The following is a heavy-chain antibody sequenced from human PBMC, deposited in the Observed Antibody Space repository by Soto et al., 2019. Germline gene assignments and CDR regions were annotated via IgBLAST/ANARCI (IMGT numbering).Heavy chain of an antibody. CDR3: ARAVAGPQKFDY. V-gene: IGHV1-18*01. D-gene: IGHD6-19*01. J-gene: IGHJ4*02. CDR1: GYNFTSYG. Sequence: QVQLVQSGAEVKKPGASVKVSCKASGYNFTSYGISWVRQAPGQGLEWMGWISAYNGNTKYAQKDQGRVTMTTDTSNSTAYMELRSLRSDDRAVYYCARAVAGPQKFDYWGQGTLVNVSS. CDR2: ISAYNGNT.